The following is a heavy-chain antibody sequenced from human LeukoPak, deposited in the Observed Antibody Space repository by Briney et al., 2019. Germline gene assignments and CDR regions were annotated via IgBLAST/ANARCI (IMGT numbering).Heavy chain of an antibody. CDR1: GASVSSNSYH. Sequence: SETLSLTCTVSGASVSSNSYHWSWIRQAPGKGLEWIGHSGNSDYKPSLKSRITMSTDTSNNRFSLNLVSVPAADTAVYYCATYYVGAGGRGHWGPGTLVTVSS. CDR2: HSGNS. D-gene: IGHD3-16*01. V-gene: IGHV4-61*03. CDR3: ATYYVGAGGRGH. J-gene: IGHJ4*02.